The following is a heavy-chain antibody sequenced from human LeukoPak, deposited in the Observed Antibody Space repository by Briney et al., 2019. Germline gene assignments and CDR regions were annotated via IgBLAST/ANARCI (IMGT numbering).Heavy chain of an antibody. CDR1: GYILSSYY. CDR2: INPSGGDT. Sequence: ASVKVSCKASGYILSSYYMHWVRQAPGQGLEWLGIINPSGGDTKYAQKFQGRVTMTRDKSTSTAFMELSSLRSDDTAMYYCARDVLDYYDRSGYVTWGQGTLVTVSS. J-gene: IGHJ5*02. D-gene: IGHD3-22*01. V-gene: IGHV1-46*01. CDR3: ARDVLDYYDRSGYVT.